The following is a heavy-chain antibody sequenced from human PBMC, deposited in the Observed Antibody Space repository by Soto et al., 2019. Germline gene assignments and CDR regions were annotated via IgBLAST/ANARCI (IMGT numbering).Heavy chain of an antibody. D-gene: IGHD2-15*01. CDR3: ARHNYCSGGSCHRGGYYYGMDV. CDR2: IYPGDSDT. J-gene: IGHJ6*02. CDR1: GYSFTSYW. V-gene: IGHV5-51*01. Sequence: GESLKISCKGSGYSFTSYWIGCVRQMHGKGLEWMGFIYPGDSDTRYSPSFQGQVTISADKSISTAYLQWSSLKASDTAMYYCARHNYCSGGSCHRGGYYYGMDVWGQGTTVTVSS.